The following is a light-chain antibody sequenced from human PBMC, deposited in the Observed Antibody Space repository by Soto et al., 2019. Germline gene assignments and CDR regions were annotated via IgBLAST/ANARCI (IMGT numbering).Light chain of an antibody. J-gene: IGLJ1*01. Sequence: QSALTQPASVSGSPGQSSTISCTRTSSDVGGYNYVSWYQQHPGKAPKLMIYDVSNRPSGVSNRFSGSKSGNTASLTISGLQAEDEADYYCSSYTSSSTVFGTGTKVTVL. CDR3: SSYTSSSTV. CDR2: DVS. V-gene: IGLV2-14*01. CDR1: SSDVGGYNY.